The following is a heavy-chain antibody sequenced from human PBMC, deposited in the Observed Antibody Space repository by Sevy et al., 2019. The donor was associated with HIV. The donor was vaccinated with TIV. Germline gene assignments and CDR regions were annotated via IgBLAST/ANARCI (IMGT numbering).Heavy chain of an antibody. Sequence: ASVKVSCKVSGYTLTELSMHWVRQAPGKGLEWMGGFDPEDGETIYAQKFQGRVTMTEDTSTDTAYMELSSLGSEDTAGYYCATDQPPLGYSSSFDYWGQGTLVTVSS. CDR1: GYTLTELS. V-gene: IGHV1-24*01. CDR3: ATDQPPLGYSSSFDY. D-gene: IGHD6-6*01. J-gene: IGHJ4*02. CDR2: FDPEDGET.